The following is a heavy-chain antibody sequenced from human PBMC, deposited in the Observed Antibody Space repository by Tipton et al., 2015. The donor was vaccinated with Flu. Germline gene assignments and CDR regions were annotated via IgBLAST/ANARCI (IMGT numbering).Heavy chain of an antibody. D-gene: IGHD2-21*01. Sequence: QLVQSGAEVKKPGSSVKVSCKASGDTFRNYAISWVRQAPGQGLEWMGGVNPFFGPPQYAQKFQDRLTIDADDSTSTAYMELRSLSSEDTAVYFCARDRSPGLERLDYYYMDVWGEGTTVTVSS. CDR2: VNPFFGPP. CDR1: GDTFRNYA. V-gene: IGHV1-69*01. CDR3: ARDRSPGLERLDYYYMDV. J-gene: IGHJ6*03.